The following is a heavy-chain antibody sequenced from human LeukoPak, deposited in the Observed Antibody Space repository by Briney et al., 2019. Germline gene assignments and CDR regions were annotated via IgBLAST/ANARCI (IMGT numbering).Heavy chain of an antibody. D-gene: IGHD1-14*01. CDR2: IYYSGST. CDR3: ARSEDSGFDY. J-gene: IGHJ4*02. V-gene: IGHV4-39*01. Sequence: SETLSLTCSVSGGSISSSNYYWGWIRQPPGKGLEWIGNIYYSGSTYYNPSLKSRVSISVDTSKNQFSLKLSSVTATDTAVYYCARSEDSGFDYWGQGTLVTVSS. CDR1: GGSISSSNYY.